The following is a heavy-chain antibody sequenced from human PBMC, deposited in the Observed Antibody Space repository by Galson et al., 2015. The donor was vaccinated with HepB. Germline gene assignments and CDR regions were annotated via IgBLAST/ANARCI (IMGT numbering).Heavy chain of an antibody. CDR3: ARVSSSGSYLNPTRSSQLDY. J-gene: IGHJ4*02. Sequence: SLRLSCAASGFTFSDHYMDWVRQAPGKGLEWVGRTRNKANSYTTEYAASVKGRFTISRDDSRNSLYLQMNSLKTEDTAVYYCARVSSSGSYLNPTRSSQLDYWGQGTLVTVSS. CDR1: GFTFSDHY. CDR2: TRNKANSYTT. D-gene: IGHD1-26*01. V-gene: IGHV3-72*01.